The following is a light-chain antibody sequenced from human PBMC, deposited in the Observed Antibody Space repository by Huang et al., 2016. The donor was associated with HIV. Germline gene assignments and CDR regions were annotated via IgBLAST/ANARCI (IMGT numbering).Light chain of an antibody. V-gene: IGKV1-5*03. CDR2: KIS. CDR3: QYGET. CDR1: QNSNSW. J-gene: IGKJ1*01. Sequence: DIQMTQSPSTLSAFIGDRVTTTCRASQNSNSWLAWYQQKPGKAPKLLIYKISSLQSGVPSRFSGSGSGTEFILTISSLQPDDVGTYYCQYGETFGQGTKVEIK.